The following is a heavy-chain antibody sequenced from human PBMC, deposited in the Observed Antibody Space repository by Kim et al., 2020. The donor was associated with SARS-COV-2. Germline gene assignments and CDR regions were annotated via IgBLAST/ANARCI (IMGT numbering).Heavy chain of an antibody. Sequence: SETLSLTCTVSGGSINNYYWSWIRQPPEKGLEWIGYIYYTGSTNYNPSLKSRATISVDTFKNQFSLKLSSVTAADTAVYYCARRGRCSSSGGDCWGQGTLVTVSP. J-gene: IGHJ4*02. V-gene: IGHV4-59*12. CDR2: IYYTGST. CDR1: GGSINNYY. CDR3: ARRGRCSSSGGDC. D-gene: IGHD6-6*01.